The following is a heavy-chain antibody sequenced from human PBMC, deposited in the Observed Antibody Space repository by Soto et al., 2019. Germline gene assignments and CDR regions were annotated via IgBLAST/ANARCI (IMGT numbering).Heavy chain of an antibody. D-gene: IGHD2-8*01. Sequence: ASVKVSCKASGYTFTAYGISWVRQAPGQGLEWMGWISAYNGNTNYAQKLQGRVTMTTDTFTSTAYMELRSLRSDDTAMYYCARYPRSYCTKGVCNWFDPWGQGTLVTVSS. CDR1: GYTFTAYG. J-gene: IGHJ5*02. CDR3: ARYPRSYCTKGVCNWFDP. V-gene: IGHV1-18*01. CDR2: ISAYNGNT.